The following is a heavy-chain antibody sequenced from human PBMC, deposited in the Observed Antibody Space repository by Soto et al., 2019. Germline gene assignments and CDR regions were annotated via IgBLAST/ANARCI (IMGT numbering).Heavy chain of an antibody. V-gene: IGHV3-9*01. CDR2: ISWNSGSI. D-gene: IGHD3-10*01. Sequence: GKGLEWVSGISWNSGSIGYADSVKGRFTISRDNAKNSLYLQMNSLRAEDTALYYCAKDGGRGGVWDYYYYMDVWGKGTTVTVSS. J-gene: IGHJ6*03. CDR3: AKDGGRGGVWDYYYYMDV.